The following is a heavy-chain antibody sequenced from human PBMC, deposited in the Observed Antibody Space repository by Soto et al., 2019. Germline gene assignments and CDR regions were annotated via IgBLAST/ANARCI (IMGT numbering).Heavy chain of an antibody. V-gene: IGHV4-59*01. CDR3: ARERPLIDAFDI. Sequence: SETLSLTCTVSGGSISSYYWSWIRQPPGKGLEWIGYIYYSGSTNYNPSLKSRVTISVDTSKNQFSLKLSSVTAADTALYYCARERPLIDAFDIWGQGTMVTVSS. CDR1: GGSISSYY. J-gene: IGHJ3*02. CDR2: IYYSGST.